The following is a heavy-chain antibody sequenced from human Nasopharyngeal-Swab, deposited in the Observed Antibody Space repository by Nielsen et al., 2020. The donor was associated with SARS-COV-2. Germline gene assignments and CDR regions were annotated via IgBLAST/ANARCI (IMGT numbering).Heavy chain of an antibody. J-gene: IGHJ4*02. CDR3: AKPRDGGYGSPFDY. D-gene: IGHD3-10*01. CDR1: GFTFSSYA. Sequence: GESLKISCAASGFTFSSYAMHWVRQAPGKGLEWVAVISYDGSNKYYADSVKGRFTISRDNSKNTLYLQMNSLRAEDTAVYYCAKPRDGGYGSPFDYWGQGTLVTVSS. CDR2: ISYDGSNK. V-gene: IGHV3-30*18.